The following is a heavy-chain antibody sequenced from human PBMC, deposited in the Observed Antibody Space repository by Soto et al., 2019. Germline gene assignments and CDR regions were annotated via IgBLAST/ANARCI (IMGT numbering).Heavy chain of an antibody. J-gene: IGHJ5*02. D-gene: IGHD3-3*01. V-gene: IGHV4-4*07. CDR2: VYTTGST. Sequence: GTVSLPCTVAGVSINAEYVRWIRLSAGTGLEWIGRVYTTGSTNYNPSLKSRVTISVDTSRNQFSLSLRSVTAADTAVYYCARDFNFIFYDFADNRELLAPW. CDR3: ARDFNFIFYDFADNRELLAP. CDR1: GVSINAEY.